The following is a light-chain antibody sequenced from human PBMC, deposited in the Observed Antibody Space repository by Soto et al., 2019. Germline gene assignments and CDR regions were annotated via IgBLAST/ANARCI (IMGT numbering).Light chain of an antibody. J-gene: IGKJ5*01. CDR3: QQYQTYST. CDR1: QSISNW. V-gene: IGKV1-5*03. Sequence: DIQMNQSPSTLSASVGDRVTITCRASQSISNWLAWYQQKPGKAPKTLIYKASSLASGVPSRFSGSASGTEFTLTISSLQPDDFATYFCQQYQTYSTFGQGTRLEIK. CDR2: KAS.